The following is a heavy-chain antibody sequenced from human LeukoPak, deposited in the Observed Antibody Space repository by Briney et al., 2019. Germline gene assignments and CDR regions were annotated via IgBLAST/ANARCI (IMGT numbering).Heavy chain of an antibody. J-gene: IGHJ3*02. V-gene: IGHV4-59*08. CDR1: GGSISSYY. Sequence: SETLSLTCTVSGGSISSYYWSWIRQPPGKGLEWIGYIYYSGSTNYNPSLKSRVTISVDTSKNQFSLKLSSVTAADTAVYYCARHKAGYGTTPDAFDIWGQGTMVTVSS. CDR2: IYYSGST. D-gene: IGHD6-13*01. CDR3: ARHKAGYGTTPDAFDI.